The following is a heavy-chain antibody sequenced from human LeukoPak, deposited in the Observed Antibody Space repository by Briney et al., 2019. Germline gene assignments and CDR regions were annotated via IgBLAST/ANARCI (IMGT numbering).Heavy chain of an antibody. CDR2: IYYSGST. J-gene: IGHJ4*02. D-gene: IGHD6-19*01. CDR3: ARDSSGWYGVY. Sequence: SETLSLTCTVSGDSINRYYWSWIRQPPGKGLEWIGYIYYSGSTNYNPSLKSRVTISVDKSKNQFSLKLTSVTAADTAVYYCARDSSGWYGVYWGQGTLVTVSS. CDR1: GDSINRYY. V-gene: IGHV4-59*01.